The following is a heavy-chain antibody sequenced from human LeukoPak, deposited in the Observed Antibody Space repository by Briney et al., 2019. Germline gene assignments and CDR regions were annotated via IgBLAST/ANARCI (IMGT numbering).Heavy chain of an antibody. CDR2: ISGSGGST. CDR3: ASTDNYYGSGSTHFKY. J-gene: IGHJ4*02. D-gene: IGHD3-10*01. Sequence: PGGSLRLSCAASGFTFSSYAMSWVRQAPGKGLEWVSAISGSGGSTYYADSVKGRFTISRDNSKNTLYLQMNSLRAEDTAVYYCASTDNYYGSGSTHFKYWGQGTLVTVSS. V-gene: IGHV3-23*01. CDR1: GFTFSSYA.